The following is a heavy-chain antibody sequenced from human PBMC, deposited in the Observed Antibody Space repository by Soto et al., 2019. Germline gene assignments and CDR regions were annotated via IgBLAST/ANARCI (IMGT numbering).Heavy chain of an antibody. Sequence: GGSLRLSCVASGFTFRSRGMHWVRQAPGKGLEWLAGIWYEGSKDDYAESVKGRFAISRDNSKNTLFLQMDSLRAEDTAVYYCARDTWIVGNLGCFHLWGQRPPVTVSS. CDR3: ARDTWIVGNLGCFHL. D-gene: IGHD2-15*01. J-gene: IGHJ4*02. V-gene: IGHV3-33*01. CDR2: IWYEGSKD. CDR1: GFTFRSRG.